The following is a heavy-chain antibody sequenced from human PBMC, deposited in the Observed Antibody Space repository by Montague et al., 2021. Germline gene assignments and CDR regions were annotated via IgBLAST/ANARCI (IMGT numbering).Heavy chain of an antibody. CDR2: IYYTGSS. D-gene: IGHD6-19*01. CDR3: ARGQWLVPYYLDS. CDR1: GGSVSTGNYY. V-gene: IGHV4-61*01. J-gene: IGHJ4*02. Sequence: ETLSLTCNVSGGSVSTGNYYWTWIRQPPGKELEWIGYIYYTGSSKYNPSLESRVTISISTSKKQFTLKLSSVTAADTAVYYCARGQWLVPYYLDSWGQGTLVTVSS.